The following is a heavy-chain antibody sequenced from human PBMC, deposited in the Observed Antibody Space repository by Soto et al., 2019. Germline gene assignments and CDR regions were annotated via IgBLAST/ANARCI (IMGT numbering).Heavy chain of an antibody. J-gene: IGHJ4*02. CDR3: ARPGIEYSSSPGIFDY. V-gene: IGHV1-2*04. CDR1: GYTFTGYY. CDR2: INPNSGGT. D-gene: IGHD6-6*01. Sequence: EASVKVSCKASGYTFTGYYMHWVRQAPGQGLEWMGWINPNSGGTNYAQKFQGWVTMTRDTSISTAYMELSRLRSDDTAVYYCARPGIEYSSSPGIFDYWGQGTLVTVSS.